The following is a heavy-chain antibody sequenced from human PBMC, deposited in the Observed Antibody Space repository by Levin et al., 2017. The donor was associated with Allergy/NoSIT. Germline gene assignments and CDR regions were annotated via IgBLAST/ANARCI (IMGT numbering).Heavy chain of an antibody. CDR2: ISNDGSNK. CDR3: AKVFRGSYYGWFDP. J-gene: IGHJ5*02. CDR1: GFTFSNFG. D-gene: IGHD1-26*01. V-gene: IGHV3-30*18. Sequence: GESLKISCAASGFTFSNFGMHWVRQAPGTGLEWLGIISNDGSNKYYAESVKGRFTISRDNSKNTLYLQMNSLRAEDTAVYYCAKVFRGSYYGWFDPWGQGTLVTVSS.